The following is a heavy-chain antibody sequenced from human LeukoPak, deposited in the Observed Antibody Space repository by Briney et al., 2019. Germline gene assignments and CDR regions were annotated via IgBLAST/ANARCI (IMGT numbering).Heavy chain of an antibody. V-gene: IGHV1-69*13. CDR1: GGTFSSYA. Sequence: ASVKVSCKASGGTFSSYAISWVRQAPGQGLEWMGGIIPIFGTANYAQKFQGRVTITADESTSAAYMELSSLRSEDTAVYYCAIIPIAARPPLDYWGQGTLVTVSS. CDR3: AIIPIAARPPLDY. J-gene: IGHJ4*02. D-gene: IGHD6-6*01. CDR2: IIPIFGTA.